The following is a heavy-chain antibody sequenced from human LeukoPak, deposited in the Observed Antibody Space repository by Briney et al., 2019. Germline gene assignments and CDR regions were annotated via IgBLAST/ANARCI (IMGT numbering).Heavy chain of an antibody. CDR1: GGSFSGYY. J-gene: IGHJ6*02. Sequence: SEALSLTCAVYGGSFSGYYWSWIRQPLGKGLEWIGEINHSGSTNYNPSLKSRVTISVDTSKNQFSLKLSSVTAADTAVYYCARGLGGYYYYYGMDVWGQGTTVTVSS. V-gene: IGHV4-34*01. CDR3: ARGLGGYYYYYGMDV. CDR2: INHSGST.